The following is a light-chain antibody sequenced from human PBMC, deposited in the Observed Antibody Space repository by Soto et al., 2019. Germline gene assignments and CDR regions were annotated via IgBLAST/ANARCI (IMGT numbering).Light chain of an antibody. CDR1: NSNIGRKP. CDR2: SNN. J-gene: IGLJ2*01. V-gene: IGLV1-44*01. Sequence: QSVLTQPPSASGTPGQRVTISCSGGNSNIGRKPVHWYRQLPGTAPKLLIYSNNQRPAAVPGLFAGSNSGTSASLAIGGLEDEDAADYYCAVGDDRLNGRVFGGGTQLTVL. CDR3: AVGDDRLNGRV.